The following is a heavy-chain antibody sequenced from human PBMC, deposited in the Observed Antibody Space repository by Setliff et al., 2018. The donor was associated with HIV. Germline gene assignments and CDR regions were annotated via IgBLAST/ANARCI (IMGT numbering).Heavy chain of an antibody. CDR1: GYSITSGYF. Sequence: SETLSLTCAVSGYSITSGYFWGWIRQPPGKGLEWIGEINHTRSTNYNPSLKSRVTMSVDTPKNQFSLKVNSVTAADTAVYYCARGRHYSSSAPFGIDFWGQGTLVTVSS. CDR3: ARGRHYSSSAPFGIDF. J-gene: IGHJ4*02. V-gene: IGHV4-38-2*01. CDR2: INHTRST. D-gene: IGHD6-6*01.